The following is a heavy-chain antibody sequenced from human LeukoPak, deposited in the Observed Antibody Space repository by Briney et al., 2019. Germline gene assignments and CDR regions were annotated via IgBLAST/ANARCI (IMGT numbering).Heavy chain of an antibody. J-gene: IGHJ4*02. D-gene: IGHD5-24*01. Sequence: GASVTVSCKASGYTFTSYDINWVRQATGQGLEWMGWMNPNSGNTGYAQKFQGRVTMTRNTSISTAYMELSSLRSEDTAVYYCARDGYNYGGIDYWGQGTLVTVSS. CDR1: GYTFTSYD. V-gene: IGHV1-8*01. CDR2: MNPNSGNT. CDR3: ARDGYNYGGIDY.